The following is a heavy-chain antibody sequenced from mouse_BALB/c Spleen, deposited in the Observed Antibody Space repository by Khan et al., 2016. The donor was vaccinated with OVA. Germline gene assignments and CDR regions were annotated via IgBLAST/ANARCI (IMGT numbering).Heavy chain of an antibody. CDR3: AYDYGGVFAY. CDR1: GYSITGDYA. J-gene: IGHJ3*01. CDR2: ISYSGST. D-gene: IGHD2-4*01. Sequence: VQLKESGPGLVKPSQSLSLTCTVTGYSITGDYAWNWIRQCPGNKLEWMGDISYSGSTSYNPTLKSRISITRDTSKNQFFLQLNSVTTEDAATYYCAYDYGGVFAYWGQGTLVTVSA. V-gene: IGHV3-2*02.